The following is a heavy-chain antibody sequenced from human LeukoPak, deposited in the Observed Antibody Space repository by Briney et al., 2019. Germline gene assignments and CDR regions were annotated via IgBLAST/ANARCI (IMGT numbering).Heavy chain of an antibody. CDR1: GGSIGSDY. V-gene: IGHV4-59*01. Sequence: PSETLSLTCTVSGGSIGSDYWTWIRQPPGKGLEYIGYIFSSGTSNYDPSLKSRVIMSVDTSKNHFSLKLTSVTAADTAVYYCARGIYDLHLGGWFDPWGQGTLVTVSS. J-gene: IGHJ5*02. CDR3: ARGIYDLHLGGWFDP. D-gene: IGHD3-3*01. CDR2: IFSSGTS.